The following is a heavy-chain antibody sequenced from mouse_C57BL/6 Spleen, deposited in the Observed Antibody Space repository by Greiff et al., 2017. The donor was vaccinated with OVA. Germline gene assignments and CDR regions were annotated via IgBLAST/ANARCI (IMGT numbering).Heavy chain of an antibody. D-gene: IGHD2-5*01. CDR2: IYPGSGST. CDR1: GYTFTSYW. V-gene: IGHV1-55*01. Sequence: QVQLQQPGAELVKPGASVKMSCKASGYTFTSYWITWVKQRPGQGLEWIGIIYPGSGSTNYNEKFKGKATLTVDTSSSTAYMQLSSLTSEDSAVYYCAGSIVAPYYFDYWGQGTTLTVSS. J-gene: IGHJ2*01. CDR3: AGSIVAPYYFDY.